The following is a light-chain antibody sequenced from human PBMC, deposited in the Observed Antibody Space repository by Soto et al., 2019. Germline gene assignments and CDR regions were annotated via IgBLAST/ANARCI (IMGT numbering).Light chain of an antibody. J-gene: IGKJ4*01. CDR1: QSISSY. Sequence: DIQMTQSPSSLSASVGDRVTITCRASQSISSYLNWYQQKPGKAPKLLIYAASSLQSGVPSRFSGSGSGTDFPLTISSLQPEDFATYYCQHSYSTPLTFGGGTKVEIK. V-gene: IGKV1-39*01. CDR2: AAS. CDR3: QHSYSTPLT.